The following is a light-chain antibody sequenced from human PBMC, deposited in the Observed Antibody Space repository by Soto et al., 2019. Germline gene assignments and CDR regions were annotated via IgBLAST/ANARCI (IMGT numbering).Light chain of an antibody. V-gene: IGLV2-14*01. CDR3: RLYTSSSTLV. Sequence: QSALTQPASVSGSPGQSITISCTGTSSDVGGYNYVSWYQQHPGKAPKLMIYEVSNRPSGVSNRFSGSNSGNTSSLTISGLQAEDEADYYCRLYTSSSTLVFGGGTKLTVL. CDR1: SSDVGGYNY. J-gene: IGLJ2*01. CDR2: EVS.